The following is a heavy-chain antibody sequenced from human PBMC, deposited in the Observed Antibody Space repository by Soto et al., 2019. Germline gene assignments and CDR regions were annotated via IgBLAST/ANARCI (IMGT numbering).Heavy chain of an antibody. CDR1: GYTFTSYG. J-gene: IGHJ3*02. Sequence: ASVKVSCKASGYTFTSYGISWVRQAPGQGLEWMGWISVYNGNTNYAQKLQGRVTMTTDTSTSTAYMELRSLRSDDTAVYYCARDSREPDAFDIWGQGTMVTVSS. V-gene: IGHV1-18*01. CDR2: ISVYNGNT. CDR3: ARDSREPDAFDI. D-gene: IGHD1-26*01.